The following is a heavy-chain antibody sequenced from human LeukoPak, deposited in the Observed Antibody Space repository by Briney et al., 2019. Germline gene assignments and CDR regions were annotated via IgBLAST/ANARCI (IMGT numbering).Heavy chain of an antibody. V-gene: IGHV3-21*01. D-gene: IGHD2-15*01. CDR3: ARAETRGYCSGGSCPADPFDI. J-gene: IGHJ3*02. CDR1: GFMFSTYR. Sequence: PGGSLRLSCAASGFMFSTYRMNWVRQAPGKGLEWVSSISTSSTYICYADSLKGRFTISRDNAKNSLFLQMNSLRAEDTAVYYCARAETRGYCSGGSCPADPFDIWGQGTMVTVSS. CDR2: ISTSSTYI.